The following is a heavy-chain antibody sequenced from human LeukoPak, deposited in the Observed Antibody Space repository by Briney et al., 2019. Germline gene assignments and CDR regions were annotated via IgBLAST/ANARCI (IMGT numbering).Heavy chain of an antibody. CDR1: GGSISSYY. CDR3: ARDSAYYDILTGSPVGYWYFDL. V-gene: IGHV4-4*07. J-gene: IGHJ2*01. CDR2: IYTSGST. D-gene: IGHD3-9*01. Sequence: PTETLSLTCTVSGGSISSYYWSWIRQPAGKGLEWIGRIYTSGSTNYNPSLKSRVTMSVDTSKNQFSLKLSSVTAADTAVYYTARDSAYYDILTGSPVGYWYFDLWGRGTLVTVPS.